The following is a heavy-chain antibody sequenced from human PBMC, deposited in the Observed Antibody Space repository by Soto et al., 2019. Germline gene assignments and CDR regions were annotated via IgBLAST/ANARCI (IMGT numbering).Heavy chain of an antibody. J-gene: IGHJ4*02. CDR2: INHNGLT. D-gene: IGHD2-2*01. V-gene: IGHV4-34*01. CDR1: GGSFIGYY. Sequence: SETLSLTCAVYGGSFIGYYWTWIRQPPWKGLEWIGEINHNGLTNYNPSLKSRVTISVDKSNNQFSLKLTSVTAADTAVYYCARERVVPSGPLYYFDYWGQGTLVTVSS. CDR3: ARERVVPSGPLYYFDY.